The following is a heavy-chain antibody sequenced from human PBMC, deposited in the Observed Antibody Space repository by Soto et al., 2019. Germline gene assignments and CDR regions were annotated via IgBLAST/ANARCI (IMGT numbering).Heavy chain of an antibody. D-gene: IGHD1-26*01. Sequence: QVHLVQSGAEVKKPGSSVKVSCKTSGGTFSDSAINWLRQTPGQGLEWMGGLVPMFRTANYAPNLQGRVSITADESTSTVFMELSSLTFEDTAVYYCARGLGGSYFPFDFWGQGTLPTVSS. CDR3: ARGLGGSYFPFDF. CDR1: GGTFSDSA. J-gene: IGHJ4*02. V-gene: IGHV1-69*12. CDR2: LVPMFRTA.